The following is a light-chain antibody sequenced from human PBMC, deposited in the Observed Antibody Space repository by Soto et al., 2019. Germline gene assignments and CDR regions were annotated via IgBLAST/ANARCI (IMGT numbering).Light chain of an antibody. V-gene: IGKV1-5*01. J-gene: IGKJ4*01. Sequence: DIQMTQSPSTLFASVGDRVTITCRASETISRWLAWYQQKPGKAPKVLIYDASSSASGVPSRFRGSGSETEFTLTITRLQPDDFATYYRQQYNSLSVFGGGTKVEIK. CDR1: ETISRW. CDR3: QQYNSLSV. CDR2: DAS.